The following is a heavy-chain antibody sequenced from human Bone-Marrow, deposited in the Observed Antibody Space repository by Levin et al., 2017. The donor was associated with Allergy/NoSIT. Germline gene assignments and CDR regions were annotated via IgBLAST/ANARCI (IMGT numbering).Heavy chain of an antibody. CDR1: GGSITSGEYY. J-gene: IGHJ4*02. V-gene: IGHV4-31*03. D-gene: IGHD4-17*01. CDR2: IYYSGDT. Sequence: SETLSLTCTVTGGSITSGEYYWSWIRQPPGKGLEWVGYIYYSGDTYYNPSLKSRLRISVATSGSQFSLRLRSVTAADTAVYYCARERDYGDSHEIDYWGQGTLVTVSS. CDR3: ARERDYGDSHEIDY.